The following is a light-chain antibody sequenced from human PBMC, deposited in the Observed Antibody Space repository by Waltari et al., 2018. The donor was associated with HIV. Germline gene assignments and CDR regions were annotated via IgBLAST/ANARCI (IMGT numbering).Light chain of an antibody. CDR1: SSDVGGYNY. CDR2: EVS. V-gene: IGLV2-14*01. J-gene: IGLJ2*01. CDR3: SSYTGTSTHVV. Sequence: QSDLTQPASVSGSPGQSNTISCTGTSSDVGGYNYVSWYQQHSGKAPKLMIHEVSNRPSGVSNRFSGSKSGNTASLTISGLQAEDEAYYYCSSYTGTSTHVVFGGGTKLTVL.